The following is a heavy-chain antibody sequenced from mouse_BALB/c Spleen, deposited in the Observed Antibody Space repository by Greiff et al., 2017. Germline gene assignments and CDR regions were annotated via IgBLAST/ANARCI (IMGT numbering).Heavy chain of an antibody. Sequence: EVKLMESGGDLVKPGGSLKLSCAASGFTFSSYGMSWVRQTPDKRLEWVATISSGGSYTYYPDSVKGRFTISRDNAKNTLYLQMSSLKSEDTAMYYCARITTVVASMDYWGQGTSVTVS. V-gene: IGHV5-6*01. CDR1: GFTFSSYG. CDR2: ISSGGSYT. CDR3: ARITTVVASMDY. D-gene: IGHD1-1*01. J-gene: IGHJ4*01.